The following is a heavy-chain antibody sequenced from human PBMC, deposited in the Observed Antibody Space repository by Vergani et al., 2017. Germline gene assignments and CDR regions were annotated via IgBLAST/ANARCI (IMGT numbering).Heavy chain of an antibody. J-gene: IGHJ3*01. CDR3: AKVCGSTSCPYGGGAFDV. CDR2: INNNGGST. CDR1: GFTFNSYA. Sequence: QLLESGGGLIQPGGSLRLSCAASGFTFNSYAMTWVRQAPGKGLEWVSGINNNGGSTYYADSVKGRFTISRDNSKNTLYLQMTDLRAEETATDYCAKVCGSTSCPYGGGAFDVCGHGTMVTVSS. V-gene: IGHV3-23*01. D-gene: IGHD2-2*01.